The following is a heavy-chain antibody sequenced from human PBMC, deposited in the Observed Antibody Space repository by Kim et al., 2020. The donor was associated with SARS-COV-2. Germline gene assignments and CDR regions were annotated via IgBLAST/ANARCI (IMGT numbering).Heavy chain of an antibody. J-gene: IGHJ4*02. CDR2: VSSSSSYI. CDR3: ARAFYCGGDCYYYYFDY. D-gene: IGHD2-21*02. Sequence: GGSLRLSCAASGFTFSSYTMNWVRQAPGKGLEWLSSVSSSSSYIYYADSVKGRFAISRDNAKNSLYLQMNSLRAEDTAVYFCARAFYCGGDCYYYYFDYWGQGTLLPVSS. V-gene: IGHV3-21*01. CDR1: GFTFSSYT.